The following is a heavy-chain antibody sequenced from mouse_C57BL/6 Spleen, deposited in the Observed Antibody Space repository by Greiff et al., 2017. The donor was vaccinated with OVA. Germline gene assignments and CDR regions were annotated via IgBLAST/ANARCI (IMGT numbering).Heavy chain of an antibody. CDR2: IYPSDSET. Sequence: VKLQQPGAELVRPGSSVKLSCKASGYTFTSYWMDWVKQRPGQGLEWIGNIYPSDSETHYNQKFKDKATLTVDKSSSTAYMQLSSLTSEDSAVYYCARSPRRGNYFDYWGQGTTLTVSS. CDR3: ARSPRRGNYFDY. D-gene: IGHD3-1*01. J-gene: IGHJ2*01. V-gene: IGHV1-61*01. CDR1: GYTFTSYW.